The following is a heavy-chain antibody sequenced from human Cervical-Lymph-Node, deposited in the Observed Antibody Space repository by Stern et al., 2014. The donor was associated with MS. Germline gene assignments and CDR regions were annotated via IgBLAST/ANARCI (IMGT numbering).Heavy chain of an antibody. CDR3: AKAWGH. J-gene: IGHJ4*02. V-gene: IGHV3-30*18. D-gene: IGHD7-27*01. CDR2: ISKDGSKK. CDR1: GLNFSSYG. Sequence: VQLLESGGGVVQPGRSLRLSCEASGLNFSSYGMHWVRQAPGKEPAWVAVISKDGSKKYYAGSVKGRFTVSRDNSKNTLFLQMNSLRREDTAVYYCAKAWGHWGQGTLVIVSS.